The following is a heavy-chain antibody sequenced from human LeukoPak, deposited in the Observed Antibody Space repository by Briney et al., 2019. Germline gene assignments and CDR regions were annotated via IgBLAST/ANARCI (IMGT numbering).Heavy chain of an antibody. Sequence: GGSLRLSCAASGFTFNIYSMNWVRQAPGKGLEWISYITSNLATIRYADSVRGRFTISRDNAGKSPFLHMNSLRDDDTAVYYCARSVEGHFDYWGQGTLVTVSS. CDR2: ITSNLATI. V-gene: IGHV3-48*02. CDR3: ARSVEGHFDY. D-gene: IGHD2-21*01. J-gene: IGHJ4*02. CDR1: GFTFNIYS.